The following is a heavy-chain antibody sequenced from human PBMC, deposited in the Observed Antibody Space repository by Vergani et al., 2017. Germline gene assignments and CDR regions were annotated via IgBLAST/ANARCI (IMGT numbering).Heavy chain of an antibody. CDR2: IYWDDDK. CDR1: GFSLSTSGVG. D-gene: IGHD3-10*01. J-gene: IGHJ4*02. CDR3: ARTYYYGSGSYYTSLFDY. Sequence: QITLKESGPTLVKPTQTLTLTCTFSGFSLSTSGVGVGWIRQPPGKALEWLALIYWDDDKRYSPSLKSRLTITKDTAKNQVVLTMTNMDPVDTATYYCARTYYYGSGSYYTSLFDYWGQGTLVTGSS. V-gene: IGHV2-5*02.